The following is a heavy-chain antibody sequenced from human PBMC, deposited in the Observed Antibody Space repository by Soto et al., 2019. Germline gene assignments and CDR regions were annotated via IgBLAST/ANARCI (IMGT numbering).Heavy chain of an antibody. CDR3: AKRSGYWNLSLPFDY. J-gene: IGHJ4*02. Sequence: GGSLRFSCAASGFTFSSYAMSWVRQAPGKGLEWVSAISGSGGSTYYADSVKGRFTISRDNSKNTLYLQMNSLRAEDTAVYYSAKRSGYWNLSLPFDYWGQGTLVTVSS. V-gene: IGHV3-23*01. D-gene: IGHD1-7*01. CDR1: GFTFSSYA. CDR2: ISGSGGST.